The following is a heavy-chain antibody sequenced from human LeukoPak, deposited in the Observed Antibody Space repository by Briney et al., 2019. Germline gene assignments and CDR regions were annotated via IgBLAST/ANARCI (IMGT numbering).Heavy chain of an antibody. D-gene: IGHD2-2*02. Sequence: GGSLRLSCAASGFTFSSYSMNWVCQAPGKGLEWVSSISSSSSYIYYADSVKGRFTISRDNAKNSLYLQMSSLRAEDTAVYYCALYCSSTSCYNYYYGMDVWGQGTTVTVSS. CDR3: ALYCSSTSCYNYYYGMDV. CDR2: ISSSSSYI. J-gene: IGHJ6*02. CDR1: GFTFSSYS. V-gene: IGHV3-21*01.